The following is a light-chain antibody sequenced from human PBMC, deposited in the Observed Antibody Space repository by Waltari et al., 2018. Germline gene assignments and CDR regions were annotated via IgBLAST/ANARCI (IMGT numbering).Light chain of an antibody. V-gene: IGLV1-44*01. CDR3: AAWDDSLNGQV. CDR1: SSTKGSIT. CDR2: NDN. J-gene: IGLJ3*02. Sequence: QSVLTQPPSASGTPGQRVTIPRAGGSSTKGSITVNWYQHLPGTAPNLLIYNDNQRPSGVPDRFSGSKSGTSASLAISGLQSEDEVDYYCAAWDDSLNGQVFGGGTKLTVL.